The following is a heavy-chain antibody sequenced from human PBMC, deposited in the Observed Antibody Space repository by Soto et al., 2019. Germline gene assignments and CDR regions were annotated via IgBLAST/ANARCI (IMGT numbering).Heavy chain of an antibody. Sequence: GGSMRLACAASGFTFNSYGMHWVRQGPGNGLEWVAFISYDSTKTYYADSVKGRFTISRDNSNSALYVQMNSLTGEDTAVYYCGKERRGRGWFVCNYWGQGMVVTVSS. J-gene: IGHJ4*02. D-gene: IGHD6-19*01. CDR2: ISYDSTKT. CDR3: GKERRGRGWFVCNY. V-gene: IGHV3-30*18. CDR1: GFTFNSYG.